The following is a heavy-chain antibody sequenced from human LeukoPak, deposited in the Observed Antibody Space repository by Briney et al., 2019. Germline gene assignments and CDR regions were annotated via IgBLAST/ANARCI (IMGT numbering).Heavy chain of an antibody. CDR3: AKDPLMVSSSFPVDY. Sequence: GGPLRLSCAASGFTFSSYAMSWVRQAPGKGLEWVSAVSGSGGSTYYADSVKGRFTISRDNSKNTLYLQMNSLRAEDTAVYYCAKDPLMVSSSFPVDYWGQGTLVTVSS. CDR2: VSGSGGST. CDR1: GFTFSSYA. D-gene: IGHD6-6*01. J-gene: IGHJ4*02. V-gene: IGHV3-23*01.